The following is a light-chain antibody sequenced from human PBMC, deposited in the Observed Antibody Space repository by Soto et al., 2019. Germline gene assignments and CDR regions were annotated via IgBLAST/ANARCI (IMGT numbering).Light chain of an antibody. V-gene: IGLV2-14*01. CDR3: SSYTSSSNIEVV. CDR1: SSDVGGYNY. CDR2: DVS. Sequence: QPASVSGSPGQSITISCTGTSSDVGGYNYVSWYQQHPGKAPKLMIYDVSNRPSGVSNRFSGSKSGNTASLTISGLQAEDEADYYCSSYTSSSNIEVVFGGGTQLTVL. J-gene: IGLJ7*01.